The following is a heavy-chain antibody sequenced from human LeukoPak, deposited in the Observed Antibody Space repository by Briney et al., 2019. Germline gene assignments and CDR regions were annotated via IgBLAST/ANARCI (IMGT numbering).Heavy chain of an antibody. CDR1: GYSFTTYW. Sequence: PGGSLRLSCKGSGYSFTTYWIGWVRQMPGKGLEWMGIIYPDDSDTRYSPSFQGQVTISADKSVTPAYLQWSSLKASDTAMYYCARLYCGGDCYPGGFGYWGQGTLVTVSS. CDR3: ARLYCGGDCYPGGFGY. J-gene: IGHJ4*02. V-gene: IGHV5-51*01. CDR2: IYPDDSDT. D-gene: IGHD2-21*02.